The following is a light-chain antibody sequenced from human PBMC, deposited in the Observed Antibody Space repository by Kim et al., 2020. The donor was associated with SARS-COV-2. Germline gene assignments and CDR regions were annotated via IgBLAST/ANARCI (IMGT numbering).Light chain of an antibody. V-gene: IGLV2-18*02. Sequence: QSALTQPPSVSGSPGQSVTISCTGTSSDIGSYNRVSWYQQPPGTAPKLMIYAVSNRPSGVPDRFSGSKSGNTASLTISGLQAEDEADYCCSSYTSSSTVVFGGGTQLTVL. CDR3: SSYTSSSTVV. CDR2: AVS. CDR1: SSDIGSYNR. J-gene: IGLJ2*01.